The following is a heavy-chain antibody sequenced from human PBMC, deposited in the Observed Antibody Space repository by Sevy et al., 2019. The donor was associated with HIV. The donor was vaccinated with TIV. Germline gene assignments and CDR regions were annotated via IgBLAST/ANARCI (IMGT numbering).Heavy chain of an antibody. CDR1: GFTVSNYW. CDR2: IKEDGKET. CDR3: VRYKNSAMVTPFDF. V-gene: IGHV3-7*03. J-gene: IGHJ4*02. D-gene: IGHD5-18*01. Sequence: GGYLRLSCVASGFTVSNYWMNWVRQAPGMGLEWLAKIKEDGKETYYVDSVKGRFTISRDNAKNSLYLQMTSLRAEDTAIYYCVRYKNSAMVTPFDFWGQGTLVTVSS.